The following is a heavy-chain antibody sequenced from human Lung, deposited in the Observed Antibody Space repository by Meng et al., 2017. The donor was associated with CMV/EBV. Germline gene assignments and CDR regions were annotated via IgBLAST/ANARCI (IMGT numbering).Heavy chain of an antibody. V-gene: IGHV3-13*01. CDR2: IGTAGDT. Sequence: GGSLRLSCAASGFTFSSYDMHWVRQATGKGLEWVSAIGTAGDTYYPGSVKGRFTISRENAKNSLYLQMNSLRAGDTAVYYCARSATVTTLGSRYGMDVWGQGXTVTV. CDR1: GFTFSSYD. D-gene: IGHD4-11*01. J-gene: IGHJ6*02. CDR3: ARSATVTTLGSRYGMDV.